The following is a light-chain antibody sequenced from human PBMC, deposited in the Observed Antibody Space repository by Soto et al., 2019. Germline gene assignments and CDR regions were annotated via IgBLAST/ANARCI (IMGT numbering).Light chain of an antibody. V-gene: IGLV1-40*01. Sequence: QSVLTQPPSVSGAPGQRVSISCTGSSSNIGAGYNVHWYQQFPGTAPKLLMYSNSLRPSGVPDRFSGSKSGTSASLAITGLQAEEEADYYCHSYDSSLSGGVFGGGTKLTVL. CDR1: SSNIGAGYN. J-gene: IGLJ2*01. CDR3: HSYDSSLSGGV. CDR2: SNS.